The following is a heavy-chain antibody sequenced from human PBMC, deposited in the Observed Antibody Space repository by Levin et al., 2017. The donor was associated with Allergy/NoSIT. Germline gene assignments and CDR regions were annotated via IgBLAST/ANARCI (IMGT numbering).Heavy chain of an antibody. CDR2: INWNGDST. Sequence: GGSLRLSCAASGFTFDDFGMSWVRQAPGKGLEWVSGINWNGDSTDYADSVKGRFTISRDNAKNSLYLQMSSLRTEDTALYYCARVPYSSAWRYYFNYWGQGTLVTVSS. V-gene: IGHV3-20*04. CDR1: GFTFDDFG. D-gene: IGHD6-19*01. CDR3: ARVPYSSAWRYYFNY. J-gene: IGHJ4*02.